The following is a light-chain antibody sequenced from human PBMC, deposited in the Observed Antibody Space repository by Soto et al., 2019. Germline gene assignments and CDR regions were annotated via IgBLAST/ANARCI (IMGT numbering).Light chain of an antibody. CDR2: AAS. Sequence: DIPMTQSPSSLSASVGDRVTITCRASQSVSNYLCWYQQNPGKAPKLLIYAASTLHRGVPSRFSGSGSGTDFILTISSLQPEDVATYYCQQSYSTPRTFGQGTKVEI. J-gene: IGKJ1*01. CDR3: QQSYSTPRT. V-gene: IGKV1-39*01. CDR1: QSVSNY.